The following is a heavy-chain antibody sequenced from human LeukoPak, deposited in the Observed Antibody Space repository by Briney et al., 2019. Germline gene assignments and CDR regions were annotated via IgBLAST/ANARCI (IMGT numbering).Heavy chain of an antibody. D-gene: IGHD2-15*01. V-gene: IGHV3-30*18. CDR2: ISYDGSNK. J-gene: IGHJ4*02. Sequence: PGGSLRLSCAASGFTFSSYGMPWVRQAPGKGLEWVAAISYDGSNKYYADSVKGRFTISRDNSKNTLYLQMNSLRAEDTAVYYCAKDLGCSGGSCYSGSFDYWGQGTLVTVSS. CDR3: AKDLGCSGGSCYSGSFDY. CDR1: GFTFSSYG.